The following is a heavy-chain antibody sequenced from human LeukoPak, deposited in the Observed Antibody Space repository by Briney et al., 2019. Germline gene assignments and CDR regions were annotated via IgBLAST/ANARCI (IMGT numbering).Heavy chain of an antibody. D-gene: IGHD5-12*01. CDR1: GYTFTGYY. CDR3: ARAYSGYDLGGAKGY. CDR2: INPNSGGT. V-gene: IGHV1-2*02. J-gene: IGHJ4*02. Sequence: ASVKVSCKASGYTFTGYYMHWVRQAPGQGLEWMEWINPNSGGTNYAQKFQGRVTMTRDTSISTAYMELSRLRSDDTAVYYCARAYSGYDLGGAKGYWGQGTLVTVSS.